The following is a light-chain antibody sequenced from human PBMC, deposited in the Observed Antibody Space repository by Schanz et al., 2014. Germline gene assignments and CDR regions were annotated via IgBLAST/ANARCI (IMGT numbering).Light chain of an antibody. J-gene: IGLJ2*01. CDR1: SSDVGSYNL. Sequence: QSALTQPASVSGSPGQSITISCTGTSSDVGSYNLVSWYQQHPGKAPKLMIYEGSKRPSGVSNRFSGSKSGNTASLTISGLQAEDEADYYCCSYTSSGPVVFGGGTKVTVL. V-gene: IGLV2-14*02. CDR3: CSYTSSGPVV. CDR2: EGS.